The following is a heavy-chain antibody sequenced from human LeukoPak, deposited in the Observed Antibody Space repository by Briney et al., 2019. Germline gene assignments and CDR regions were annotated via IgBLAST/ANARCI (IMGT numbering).Heavy chain of an antibody. D-gene: IGHD4-11*01. CDR3: AKDYSNLNWFDP. Sequence: PGGSLRLSCAVSGFTFSDYYMSWIRQTPGKGLEWISYISSRSGDNIQYSDYVKGRFIISRDNAKNSLYLQMNSLRADDTAVYYCAKDYSNLNWFDPWGQGTLVTVSS. CDR2: ISSRSGDNI. CDR1: GFTFSDYY. J-gene: IGHJ5*02. V-gene: IGHV3-11*01.